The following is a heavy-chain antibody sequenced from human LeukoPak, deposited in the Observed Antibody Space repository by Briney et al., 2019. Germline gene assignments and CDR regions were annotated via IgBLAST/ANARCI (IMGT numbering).Heavy chain of an antibody. CDR3: VKDIFFRKASVVTPLSWFDP. V-gene: IGHV3-48*04. D-gene: IGHD4-23*01. J-gene: IGHJ5*02. CDR1: GFNFRSYN. CDR2: ISSSSSTI. Sequence: GGSLRLSCAASGFNFRSYNMNWVRQAPGKGLEWVSFISSSSSTIHYADSVKGRFTISRDNAKNSLYLQMNSLRAEDTALYYCVKDIFFRKASVVTPLSWFDPWGQGTLVTVSS.